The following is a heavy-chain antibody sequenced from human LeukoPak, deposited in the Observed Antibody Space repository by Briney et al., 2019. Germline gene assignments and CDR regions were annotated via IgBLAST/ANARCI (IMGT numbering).Heavy chain of an antibody. CDR2: INHSGST. CDR1: GGSFSGYY. CDR3: ARRYCSGGSCYYFDY. J-gene: IGHJ4*02. D-gene: IGHD2-15*01. Sequence: SETLSLTCAVYGGSFSGYYWSWIRQPPGKGLEWIGEINHSGSTNYNPSLKSRVTISVDTSKNQFSLKLSSVTAADTAVYYCARRYCSGGSCYYFDYWGQGTLVTVSS. V-gene: IGHV4-34*01.